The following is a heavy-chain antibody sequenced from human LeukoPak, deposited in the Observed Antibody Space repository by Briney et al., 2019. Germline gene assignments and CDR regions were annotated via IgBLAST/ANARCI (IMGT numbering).Heavy chain of an antibody. V-gene: IGHV4-4*02. Sequence: SQTLSLTCAVSGGSISSSNWWSWIPQPPGKGLGWIGAINHSASTNYNPSLKSRVTISVDTSTNQISLKLSSVTAADTAVYYCARRGDYYDSSGYLWGQGTLVTVSS. CDR2: INHSAST. CDR1: GGSISSSNW. D-gene: IGHD3-22*01. CDR3: ARRGDYYDSSGYL. J-gene: IGHJ5*02.